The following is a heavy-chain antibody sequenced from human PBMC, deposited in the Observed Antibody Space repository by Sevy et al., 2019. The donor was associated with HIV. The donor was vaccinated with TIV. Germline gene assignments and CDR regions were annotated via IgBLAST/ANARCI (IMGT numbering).Heavy chain of an antibody. CDR2: IYQSGNT. J-gene: IGHJ3*02. V-gene: IGHV4-38-2*01. CDR1: AYSVSSAYS. CDR3: ARRNDFDI. Sequence: SETLYLTCAVSAYSVSSAYSWGWIRQPPGKGLEWIGNIYQSGNTYYNPSLKSRVTISVDRTKNQFSLKLTSVTAADTAVYYCARRNDFDIWGQGTMVTVSS.